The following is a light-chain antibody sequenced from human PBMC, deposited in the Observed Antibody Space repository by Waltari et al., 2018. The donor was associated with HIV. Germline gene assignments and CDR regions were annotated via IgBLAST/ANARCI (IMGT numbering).Light chain of an antibody. CDR2: GAS. Sequence: IVMTQSPVTLSVSPGERATLSCRASQSISGNLAWYQQKPGQAPRLLIYGASTRATGIPARFSGSGSGTEFTLTISRLQSEDFAVYYCQQYNNWPRTFGQGTKLEIK. V-gene: IGKV3-15*01. CDR1: QSISGN. CDR3: QQYNNWPRT. J-gene: IGKJ2*01.